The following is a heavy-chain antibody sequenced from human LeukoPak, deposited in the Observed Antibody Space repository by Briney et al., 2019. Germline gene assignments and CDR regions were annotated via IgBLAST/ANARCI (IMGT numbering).Heavy chain of an antibody. CDR2: IWYDGSTK. V-gene: IGHV3-33*01. CDR1: GFTFSSFG. J-gene: IGHJ4*02. Sequence: GGSLRLSCAASGFTFSSFGMHWVRQSPGKGLEWVAVIWYDGSTKVYADSVKGRFTISRDNSRNTLSLQVNSLRAEDTAVYYCARDRYSSMWSVFEYWGQGALVTVS. CDR3: ARDRYSSMWSVFEY. D-gene: IGHD6-13*01.